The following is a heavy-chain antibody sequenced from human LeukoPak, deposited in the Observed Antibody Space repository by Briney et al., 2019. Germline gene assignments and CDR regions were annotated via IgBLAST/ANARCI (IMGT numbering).Heavy chain of an antibody. Sequence: GGSLRLSCAASGFTFSNCAMSWVRQAPEKGLEWVSGISGSGSSTYYADSVKGRFTISRDNSKNTLSLQMNSLRAEDTAVYYCARVGSGSYFLDGFDIWGQGTMVTVSS. CDR2: ISGSGSST. D-gene: IGHD1-26*01. J-gene: IGHJ3*02. CDR3: ARVGSGSYFLDGFDI. CDR1: GFTFSNCA. V-gene: IGHV3-23*01.